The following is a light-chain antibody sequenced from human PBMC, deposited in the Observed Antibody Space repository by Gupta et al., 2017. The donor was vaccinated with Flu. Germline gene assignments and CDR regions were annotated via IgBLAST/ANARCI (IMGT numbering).Light chain of an antibody. CDR3: LLSDSGARTRV. V-gene: IGLV7-46*01. CDR2: DKS. CDR1: TGAVTSGHY. Sequence: QAVVTPEPSLTVSPGGTVTLTCGSSTGAVTSGHYPYWFQQKPGQAPRILIYDKSNKHSGTPARFSGSLPGGKAALTLSGAQPEDEAEYYCLLSDSGARTRVFGGGTKLTVL. J-gene: IGLJ3*02.